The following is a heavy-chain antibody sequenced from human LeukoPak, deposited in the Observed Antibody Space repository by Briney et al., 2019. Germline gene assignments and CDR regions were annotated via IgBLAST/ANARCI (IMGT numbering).Heavy chain of an antibody. CDR3: AGNIAARLDY. V-gene: IGHV4-34*01. CDR1: GGSFSGYY. Sequence: SETLSLTCAVYGGSFSGYYWSWIRQPPGKGLEWIGEIDHSGGTNYNPSLKSRVTISVDTSKNQFSLKLSSVTAADTAVYYCAGNIAARLDYWGQGTLVTVSS. CDR2: IDHSGGT. J-gene: IGHJ4*02. D-gene: IGHD6-6*01.